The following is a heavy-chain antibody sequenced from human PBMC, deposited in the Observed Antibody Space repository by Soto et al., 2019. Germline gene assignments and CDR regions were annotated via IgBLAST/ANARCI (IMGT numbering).Heavy chain of an antibody. CDR3: ARDWTIAVAGPFDY. Sequence: SQTLSLTCAISGDSVSSNSAAWNWIRQSPSRGLEWLGRTYYRSKWYNDYAVSVKSRITINPYTSKNQFSLQLNSVTPEDTAVYYCARDWTIAVAGPFDYWGQGTLVTVSS. CDR1: GDSVSSNSAA. D-gene: IGHD6-19*01. V-gene: IGHV6-1*01. CDR2: TYYRSKWYN. J-gene: IGHJ4*02.